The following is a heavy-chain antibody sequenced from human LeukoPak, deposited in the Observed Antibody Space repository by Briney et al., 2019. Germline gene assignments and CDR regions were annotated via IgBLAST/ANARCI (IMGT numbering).Heavy chain of an antibody. CDR3: ARDSEGPEAFDI. CDR2: IKRDGSNI. D-gene: IGHD6-25*01. V-gene: IGHV3-74*01. Sequence: GGALRLSCLASGFTLSTYWMHWVRQAAGKGLMWISQIKRDGSNIKYADSVKGRFAISRDNAKNTLYLQMSSLRAEDTADYYCARDSEGPEAFDIWGQGTMVTVSS. CDR1: GFTLSTYW. J-gene: IGHJ3*02.